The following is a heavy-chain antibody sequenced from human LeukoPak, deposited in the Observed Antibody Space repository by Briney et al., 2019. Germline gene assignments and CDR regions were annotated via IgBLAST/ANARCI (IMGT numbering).Heavy chain of an antibody. Sequence: PSETLSLTCTVSVGSITNSNYYGGWVRQPPGKGLEWIVNFYYSGSTYYNPSLKSRVPISVDTSKNQFSLKLSSVTAADTAVYYCARAMDQDSGYDWRGAFDIWGQGTMVTVSS. D-gene: IGHD5-12*01. CDR1: VGSITNSNYY. CDR3: ARAMDQDSGYDWRGAFDI. V-gene: IGHV4-39*07. CDR2: FYYSGST. J-gene: IGHJ3*02.